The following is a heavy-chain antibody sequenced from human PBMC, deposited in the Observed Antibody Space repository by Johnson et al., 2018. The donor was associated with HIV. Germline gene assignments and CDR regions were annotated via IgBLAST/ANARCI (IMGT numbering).Heavy chain of an antibody. CDR1: GFSISDYY. CDR2: IGRSGTTI. Sequence: MQLVESGGGLVKPGGSLRLSCAASGFSISDYYMSWIRQAPGKGLEWISYIGRSGTTIYYADSVKGRFTISRDNTKNSLYLQMNSLRAEDTAVYYCARGGYNWNDFLNDAFDMWGQGTMVTVSS. CDR3: ARGGYNWNDFLNDAFDM. D-gene: IGHD1-1*01. V-gene: IGHV3-11*04. J-gene: IGHJ3*02.